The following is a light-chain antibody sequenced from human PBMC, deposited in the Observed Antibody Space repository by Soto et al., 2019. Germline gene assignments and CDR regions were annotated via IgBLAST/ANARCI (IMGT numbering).Light chain of an antibody. J-gene: IGLJ2*01. CDR1: SSNIISNT. CDR2: SNY. V-gene: IGLV1-44*01. CDR3: ATWDDRLSGMV. Sequence: QYVLTQPPSASGTPGQRVTIYCSGSSSNIISNTVNWYQQLPGTAPKLLIYSNYQRPSGVPDRFSVSKSGTSASLAISGLQSEDEADYYCATWDDRLSGMVFGGGTKVTVL.